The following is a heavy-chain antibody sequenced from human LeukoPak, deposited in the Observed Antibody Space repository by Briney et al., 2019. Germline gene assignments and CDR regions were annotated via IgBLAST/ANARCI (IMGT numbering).Heavy chain of an antibody. CDR3: AREKRWFGELGKNDAFDI. D-gene: IGHD3-10*01. CDR1: GYTFKHYY. V-gene: IGHV1-46*02. Sequence: VASVKVSCTASGYTFKHYYMHWVRQAPGQGLEWMGRINPSDGSTSYAQKFQGRVTMTRDTSTTTVYMDLSSLRSEDTAVYYCAREKRWFGELGKNDAFDIWGQGTMVTVSS. J-gene: IGHJ3*02. CDR2: INPSDGST.